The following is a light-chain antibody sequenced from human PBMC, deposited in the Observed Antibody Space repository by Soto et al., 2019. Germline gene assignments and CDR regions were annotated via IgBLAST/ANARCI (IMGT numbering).Light chain of an antibody. V-gene: IGKV1-39*02. CDR1: HSIVTY. CDR2: AAS. J-gene: IGKJ1*01. Sequence: ACVVDRFLIPCRATHSIVTYLKLYLQKPGKAPKLLIYAASNLQSGVPSRFSGSGSGTDFTLKISRVEAEDVVVHYYMQSLQTPWTFGQGTKVDIK. CDR3: MQSLQTPWT.